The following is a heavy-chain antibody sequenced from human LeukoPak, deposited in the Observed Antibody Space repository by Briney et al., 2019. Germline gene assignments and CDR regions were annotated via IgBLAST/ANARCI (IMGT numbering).Heavy chain of an antibody. D-gene: IGHD5-18*01. CDR1: GGSISSGGYY. Sequence: KTSETLTLTCTVSGGSISSGGYYWSWIRQPPGKGLEWIGYIHHSGSTYYNPSLKSRVTISVDRSKNQFSLKLSSVTAADTAVYYCARGELWSFDYWGQGTLVTVSS. CDR2: IHHSGST. J-gene: IGHJ4*02. V-gene: IGHV4-30-2*01. CDR3: ARGELWSFDY.